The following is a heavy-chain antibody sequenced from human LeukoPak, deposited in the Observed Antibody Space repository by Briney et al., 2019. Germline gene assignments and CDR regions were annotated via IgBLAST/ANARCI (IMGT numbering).Heavy chain of an antibody. D-gene: IGHD2-8*02. J-gene: IGHJ5*02. Sequence: SVKVPCKASGGTFSSYAISWVRQAPGQELEWMGRIIPILGIANYAQKFQGRVTITADKSTSTAYMELSSLRSEDTAVYYCARTTPFYGTENWFDPWGQGTLVTVSS. CDR2: IIPILGIA. V-gene: IGHV1-69*04. CDR1: GGTFSSYA. CDR3: ARTTPFYGTENWFDP.